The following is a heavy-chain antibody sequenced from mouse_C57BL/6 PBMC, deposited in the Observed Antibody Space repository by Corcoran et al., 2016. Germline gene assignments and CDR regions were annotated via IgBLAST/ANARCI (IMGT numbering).Heavy chain of an antibody. Sequence: QIQLVQSGPELKKPGETVKISCKASGYTFTTYGMSWVKQAPGKGLKWMGWINTYSGVPTYADDFKGRFAFSLETSASTAYLQINNLKNEDTATYFCARSRYSKSPDYWGQGTTLTVSS. V-gene: IGHV9-3*01. D-gene: IGHD2-5*01. CDR2: INTYSGVP. J-gene: IGHJ2*01. CDR1: GYTFTTYG. CDR3: ARSRYSKSPDY.